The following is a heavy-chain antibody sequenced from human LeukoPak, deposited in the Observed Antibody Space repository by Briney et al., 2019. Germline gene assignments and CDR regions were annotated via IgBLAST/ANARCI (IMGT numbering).Heavy chain of an antibody. J-gene: IGHJ6*03. CDR3: ARAAQGERNYGSGSYIRDYYYYMDV. CDR2: FYHSGST. Sequence: SETLSLTCTVSGYSISTGYYWDWIRQPPGKGLEWIGTFYHSGSTYYNPSLKSRVTISVDTSKNQFSLKLSSVTAADTAVYYCARAAQGERNYGSGSYIRDYYYYMDVWGKGTTVTVSS. D-gene: IGHD3-10*01. V-gene: IGHV4-38-2*02. CDR1: GYSISTGYY.